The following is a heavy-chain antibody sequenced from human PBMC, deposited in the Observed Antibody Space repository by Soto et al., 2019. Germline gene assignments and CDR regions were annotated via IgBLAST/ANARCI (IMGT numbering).Heavy chain of an antibody. CDR2: IYHSGST. V-gene: IGHV4-30-2*01. J-gene: IGHJ5*02. CDR1: GGSISSGGYS. CDR3: ARVPGP. Sequence: SETLSLTCAVSGGSISSGGYSWSWIRQPPGMGLEWIGYIYHSGSTYYNPSLKSRVTISVDRSKNQFSLKLSSVTAADTAVYYCARVPGPWGQRTLVPVSS.